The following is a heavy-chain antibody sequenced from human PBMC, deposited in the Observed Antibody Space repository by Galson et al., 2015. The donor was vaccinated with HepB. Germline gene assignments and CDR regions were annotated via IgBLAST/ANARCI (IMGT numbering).Heavy chain of an antibody. CDR3: ATFPVITMFRMDV. CDR1: GFTFSSYS. Sequence: SLSLACAASGFTFSSYSMDWVRQAPGKGLEWVPSISSSSNYVSYADSVKGRFTISRDNAKNSLYLQMNSLRAVVTAVYYFATFPVITMFRMDVWGQGTTVTVS. CDR2: ISSSSNYV. J-gene: IGHJ6*02. D-gene: IGHD3-10*02. V-gene: IGHV3-21*01.